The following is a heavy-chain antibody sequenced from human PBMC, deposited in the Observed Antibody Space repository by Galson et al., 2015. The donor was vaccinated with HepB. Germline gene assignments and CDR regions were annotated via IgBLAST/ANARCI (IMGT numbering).Heavy chain of an antibody. D-gene: IGHD5-18*01. Sequence: SLRLSCAVSGFTVSLNYMSWVRQAPGKGLEWVSAISGSGGSTYYADSVKGRFTISRDNSKNTLYLQMNSLRAEDTAVYYCAKEGYSYGNEYYFDYWGQGTLVTVSS. CDR1: GFTVSLNY. V-gene: IGHV3-23*01. J-gene: IGHJ4*02. CDR2: ISGSGGST. CDR3: AKEGYSYGNEYYFDY.